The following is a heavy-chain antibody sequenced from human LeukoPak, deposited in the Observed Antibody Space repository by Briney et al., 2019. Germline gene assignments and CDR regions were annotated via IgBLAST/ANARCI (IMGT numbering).Heavy chain of an antibody. J-gene: IGHJ4*02. D-gene: IGHD3-10*01. V-gene: IGHV3-23*01. CDR3: AKYYASGARNFDF. CDR1: GFTFSSYW. Sequence: GGSLRLSCAASGFTFSSYWMSWVRQAPGKGLEWVSSVSSSGGGTYYADSVKGRFTISRDTSKNTLCLQMNSLRAEDTAIYYCAKYYASGARNFDFWGQGTLVTVSS. CDR2: VSSSGGGT.